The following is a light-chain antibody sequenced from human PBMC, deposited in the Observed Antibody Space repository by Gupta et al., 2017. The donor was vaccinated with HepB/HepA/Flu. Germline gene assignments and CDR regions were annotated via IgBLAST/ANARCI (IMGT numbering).Light chain of an antibody. CDR2: DAS. CDR3: QHYDNLPKYT. J-gene: IGKJ2*01. Sequence: DIQMPQSPSSLSASVGDRVTITCQANRDISNYLNWYQQKPGKAPKLLIYDASILETGVPSRFSGSGYGTDFTFTIDSLQPEDTATYDCQHYDNLPKYTFGQGTNLEI. CDR1: RDISNY. V-gene: IGKV1-33*01.